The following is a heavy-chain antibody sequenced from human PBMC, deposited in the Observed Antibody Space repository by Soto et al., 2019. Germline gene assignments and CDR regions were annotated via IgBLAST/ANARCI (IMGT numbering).Heavy chain of an antibody. CDR1: GGSFSGYY. CDR2: INHSGST. D-gene: IGHD2-15*01. Sequence: QVQLQQWGAGLLKPSETLSLTCAVYGGSFSGYYWSWIRQPPGKGLEWIGEINHSGSTNYNPSLKSRVTISVDTSKTQFSLKLSSVTAADTAVYYCARGQGDIVVVVATQAGYYYYYMDVWGKGTTVTVSS. V-gene: IGHV4-34*01. J-gene: IGHJ6*03. CDR3: ARGQGDIVVVVATQAGYYYYYMDV.